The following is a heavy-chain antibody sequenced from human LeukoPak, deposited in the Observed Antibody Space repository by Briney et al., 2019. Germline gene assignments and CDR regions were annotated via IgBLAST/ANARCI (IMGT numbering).Heavy chain of an antibody. CDR3: ARAFTSTGYYYVEY. J-gene: IGHJ4*02. D-gene: IGHD3-22*01. CDR2: IWYDGNNK. Sequence: PGGSLRLSCAASGFTFSSFGMHWVRQAPGKGLEWVAVIWYDGNNKYYADSVKGRFTISRDNSKSTLYLQMNSLRAEDTAVYYCARAFTSTGYYYVEYWGQGTLVTVSS. V-gene: IGHV3-33*01. CDR1: GFTFSSFG.